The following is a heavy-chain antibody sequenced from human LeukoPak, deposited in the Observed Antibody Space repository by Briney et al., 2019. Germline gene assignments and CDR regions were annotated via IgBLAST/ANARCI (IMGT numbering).Heavy chain of an antibody. CDR3: AKKSVGLYPFDY. CDR1: GFTFSSYG. Sequence: PGGSLRLSCAASGFTFSSYGMHWVRQAPGKGLEWVAFIRYDGSNKYYADSVKGRFTISRDNFKNTLYLQMNSLRAEDTAVYCCAKKSVGLYPFDYWGQGTLVTVSS. J-gene: IGHJ4*02. V-gene: IGHV3-30*02. D-gene: IGHD3-16*01. CDR2: IRYDGSNK.